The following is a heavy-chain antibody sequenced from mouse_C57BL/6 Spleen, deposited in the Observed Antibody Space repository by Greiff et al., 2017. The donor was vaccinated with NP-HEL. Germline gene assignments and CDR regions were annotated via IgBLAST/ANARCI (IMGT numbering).Heavy chain of an antibody. CDR2: ISSGSSTI. CDR3: ARRVTTVVDWYFDV. D-gene: IGHD1-1*01. V-gene: IGHV5-17*01. Sequence: EVQLQESGGGLVKPGGSLKLSCAASGFTFSDYGMHWVRQAPEKGLEWVAYISSGSSTIYYADTVKGRFTISRDNAKNTLFLQMTSLRSEDTAMYYCARRVTTVVDWYFDVWGTGTTVTVSS. CDR1: GFTFSDYG. J-gene: IGHJ1*03.